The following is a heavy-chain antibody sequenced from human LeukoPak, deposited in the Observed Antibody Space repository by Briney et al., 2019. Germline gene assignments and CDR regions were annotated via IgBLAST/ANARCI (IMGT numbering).Heavy chain of an antibody. CDR1: GGSISSGGYY. Sequence: SEILSLTCTVSGGSISSGGYYWSWIRQHPGKGLEWIGYIYYSGSTYYNPSLKSRVTISVDTSKNQFSLKVSSVTAADTAVYYCASNSIAAAGSFFDYWGQGTLVTVSS. D-gene: IGHD6-13*01. J-gene: IGHJ4*02. V-gene: IGHV4-31*03. CDR3: ASNSIAAAGSFFDY. CDR2: IYYSGST.